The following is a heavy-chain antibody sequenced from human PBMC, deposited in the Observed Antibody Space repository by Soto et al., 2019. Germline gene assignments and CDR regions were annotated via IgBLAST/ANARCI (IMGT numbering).Heavy chain of an antibody. CDR3: ARHSNFNYFYGLDV. CDR2: IIPVFGTA. CDR1: GGTFNSYA. J-gene: IGHJ6*02. D-gene: IGHD4-4*01. Sequence: QVQVVQSGAEVKKPGSSVKVSCKASGGTFNSYAISWVRQAPGQGLEWVGGIIPVFGTANYVQKFQGRVTITADEPTSTAYMELRSLRSEDTAVYYCARHSNFNYFYGLDVWGQGTTVTVSS. V-gene: IGHV1-69*12.